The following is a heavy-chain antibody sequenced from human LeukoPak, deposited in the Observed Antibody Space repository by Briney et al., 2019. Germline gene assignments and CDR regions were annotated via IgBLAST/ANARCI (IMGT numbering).Heavy chain of an antibody. CDR1: GYTFTGYY. D-gene: IGHD4-23*01. Sequence: ASVKVSCKASGYTFTGYYMHWVRQAPGQGLEWMGWINPNSGGTNYAQMFQGRVTMTRDTSISTAYIELSRLRSDDTAVYYCARADGGNSGYNWFDPWGQGTLVTVSS. V-gene: IGHV1-2*02. CDR3: ARADGGNSGYNWFDP. CDR2: INPNSGGT. J-gene: IGHJ5*02.